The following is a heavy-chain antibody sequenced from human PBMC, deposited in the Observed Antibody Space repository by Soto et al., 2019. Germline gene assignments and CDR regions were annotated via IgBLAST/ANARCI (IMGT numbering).Heavy chain of an antibody. Sequence: SETLSLTCTVSGGSISSYYWSWIRQPPGKGLEWIGYIYYSGSTNYNPSLKSRVTISVDTSKNQFSLKLSSVTAADTAVYYCARGRYCSSTSCYTPYYFDYWGQGTLVTVYS. J-gene: IGHJ4*02. CDR3: ARGRYCSSTSCYTPYYFDY. CDR2: IYYSGST. D-gene: IGHD2-2*02. CDR1: GGSISSYY. V-gene: IGHV4-59*01.